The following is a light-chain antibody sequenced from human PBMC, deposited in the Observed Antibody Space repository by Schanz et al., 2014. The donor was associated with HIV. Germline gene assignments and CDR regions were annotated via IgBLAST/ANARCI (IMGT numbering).Light chain of an antibody. J-gene: IGLJ6*01. V-gene: IGLV1-44*01. CDR1: DSNPESNP. CDR3: AAWDDTLNGYV. Sequence: QSVLTQPPSASGTPGQRVTISCSGSDSNPESNPVNWYQHLPGAAPKLLIYGTDQRPSGVPDRVSGSRSGTSASLAISGLQSGDEADYYCAAWDDTLNGYVFGSGTKLTVL. CDR2: GTD.